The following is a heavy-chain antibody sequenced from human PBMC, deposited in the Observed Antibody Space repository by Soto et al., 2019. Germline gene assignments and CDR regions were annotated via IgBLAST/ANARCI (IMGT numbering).Heavy chain of an antibody. CDR3: AREDYAGASPRFDY. D-gene: IGHD4-17*01. J-gene: IGHJ4*02. CDR1: GFIFSSYT. CDR2: ISSSSSNI. Sequence: EVQLVESGGGLVKPGGSLRISCAASGFIFSSYTMTWVRQAPGKGLEWVSSISSSSSNIEYADSVKGRFSVSRDNANNSLFLQINSLRAEDTAVYYCAREDYAGASPRFDYWGLGALVTVSS. V-gene: IGHV3-21*01.